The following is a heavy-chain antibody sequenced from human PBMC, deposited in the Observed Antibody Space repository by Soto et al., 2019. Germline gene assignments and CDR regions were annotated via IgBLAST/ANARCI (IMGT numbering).Heavy chain of an antibody. D-gene: IGHD2-2*01. V-gene: IGHV1-69*02. CDR1: GGTFSSYT. Sequence: QVQLVQSGAEVKKPGSSVKVSCKASGGTFSSYTISWVRQAPGQGLEWMGRIIPILGIANYAQKFQGRVTITADKSTSTAYMELSSLRSEDTAVYYCARAQRECSSTRCYASDYYYYMDVWGKGTTVTVSS. J-gene: IGHJ6*03. CDR2: IIPILGIA. CDR3: ARAQRECSSTRCYASDYYYYMDV.